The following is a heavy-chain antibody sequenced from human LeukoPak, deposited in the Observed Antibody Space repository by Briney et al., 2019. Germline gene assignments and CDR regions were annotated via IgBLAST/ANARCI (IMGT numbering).Heavy chain of an antibody. CDR3: AKEGYGGNPTGYYGMDV. Sequence: GSLRLSCAASGFTFSSYALSWVRQAPGKGLEWVSAISGSGGSTYYADSVKGRFTISRDNSKNTLYLQMNSLRAEDTAVYYCAKEGYGGNPTGYYGMDVWGQGTTVTVSS. CDR1: GFTFSSYA. J-gene: IGHJ6*02. V-gene: IGHV3-23*01. D-gene: IGHD4-17*01. CDR2: ISGSGGST.